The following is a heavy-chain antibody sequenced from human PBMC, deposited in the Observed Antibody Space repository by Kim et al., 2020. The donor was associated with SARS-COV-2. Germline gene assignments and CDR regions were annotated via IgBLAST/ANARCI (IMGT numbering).Heavy chain of an antibody. Sequence: ASVKVSCKASGYTFTSYTMHWVRQAPGQGLEWMGWINIGGGNTNNLQKLQGRVTITRDTSASTAYMELRGLTSEDTAVYYCARDGTTRNGGYYFDYWGQGALVTVSS. V-gene: IGHV1-3*04. CDR3: ARDGTTRNGGYYFDY. CDR2: INIGGGNT. CDR1: GYTFTSYT. D-gene: IGHD1-1*01. J-gene: IGHJ4*02.